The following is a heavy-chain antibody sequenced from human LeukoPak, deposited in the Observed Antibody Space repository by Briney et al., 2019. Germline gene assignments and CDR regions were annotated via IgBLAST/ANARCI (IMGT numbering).Heavy chain of an antibody. J-gene: IGHJ4*02. Sequence: GGSLRLSCAASGFTFSSYSMDWVRQAPGKGLEWVSCISSSSSYIYYADSVKGRFTISRDNAKNSLYLQMNSLRAEDTAVYYCARDDSSGYYYWAPDYWGQGTLVTVSS. D-gene: IGHD3-22*01. CDR1: GFTFSSYS. CDR3: ARDDSSGYYYWAPDY. V-gene: IGHV3-21*01. CDR2: ISSSSSYI.